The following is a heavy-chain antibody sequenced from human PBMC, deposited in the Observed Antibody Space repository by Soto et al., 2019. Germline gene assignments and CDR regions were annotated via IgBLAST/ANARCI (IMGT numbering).Heavy chain of an antibody. CDR2: INAGNGNT. J-gene: IGHJ2*01. D-gene: IGHD1-26*01. V-gene: IGHV1-3*01. Sequence: TSVKVTCEASGDSFTSYAMHWVRQDHGQRLEWMGWINAGNGNTKYSQKFRGRVTITRDTSASTAYMELSSLRSEDTAVYYCARGGSLYWYFDLWGRGTLVTVSS. CDR3: ARGGSLYWYFDL. CDR1: GDSFTSYA.